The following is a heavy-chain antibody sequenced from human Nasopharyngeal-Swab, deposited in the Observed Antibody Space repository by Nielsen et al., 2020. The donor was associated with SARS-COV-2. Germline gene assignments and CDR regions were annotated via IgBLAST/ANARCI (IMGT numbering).Heavy chain of an antibody. V-gene: IGHV3-21*01. J-gene: IGHJ6*03. CDR2: ISSSSSYI. CDR1: GFTFSSYS. D-gene: IGHD6-13*01. CDR3: ARDYPYSSSWYPYYYYYYMDV. Sequence: GEPLKISCAASGFTFSSYSMNWVRQAPGKGLEWVSSISSSSSYIYYADSVKGRFTISRDNAKNSLYLQMNSLRAEDTAVYYCARDYPYSSSWYPYYYYYYMDVWGKGTTITVSS.